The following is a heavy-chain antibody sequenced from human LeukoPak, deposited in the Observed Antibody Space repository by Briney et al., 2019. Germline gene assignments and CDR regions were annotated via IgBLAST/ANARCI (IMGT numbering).Heavy chain of an antibody. CDR2: INPNSGGT. Sequence: ASVKVSCKASGYTFTGYYMHWVRQAPGQGLEWMGWINPNSGGTNYAQKFQGRVTMTRDTSISTAYMELSRLRSDDTAVYYCARTLGYCSGDSCFGNNWFDPWGQGTLVTVSS. D-gene: IGHD2-15*01. CDR1: GYTFTGYY. CDR3: ARTLGYCSGDSCFGNNWFDP. J-gene: IGHJ5*02. V-gene: IGHV1-2*02.